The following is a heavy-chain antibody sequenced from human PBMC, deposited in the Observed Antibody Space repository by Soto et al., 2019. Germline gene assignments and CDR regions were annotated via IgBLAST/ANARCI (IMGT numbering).Heavy chain of an antibody. CDR1: GGSFSGYF. CDR2: IDHSGST. CDR3: ARSRGSLYYYYGMDV. V-gene: IGHV4-34*01. D-gene: IGHD3-22*01. J-gene: IGHJ6*02. Sequence: SETLSLTCAVYGGSFSGYFWSWIRQPPGKGLEWIGEIDHSGSTNYNPSLKSRVTISVDTSKKQYSLNLSSVNAADTAVYYCARSRGSLYYYYGMDVWGQGTTVTVS.